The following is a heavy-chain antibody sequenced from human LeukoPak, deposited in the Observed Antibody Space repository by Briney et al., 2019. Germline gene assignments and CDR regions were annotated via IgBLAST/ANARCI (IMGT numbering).Heavy chain of an antibody. CDR3: AKDLYVWGSYRYNQYFDY. CDR2: ISGSGDNT. CDR1: GFTFSSYA. Sequence: GGSLRLSCAASGFTFSSYAMSWVRQAPGKGLEWVSGISGSGDNTYYADSVKGRFTISRDNSKNTLYVQVNSLGTEDTAAYYCAKDLYVWGSYRYNQYFDYWGQGTLVIVSS. D-gene: IGHD3-16*02. V-gene: IGHV3-23*01. J-gene: IGHJ4*02.